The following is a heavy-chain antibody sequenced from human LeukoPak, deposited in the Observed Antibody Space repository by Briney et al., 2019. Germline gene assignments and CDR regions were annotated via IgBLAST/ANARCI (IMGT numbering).Heavy chain of an antibody. D-gene: IGHD5-12*01. CDR1: GFTFSNYA. J-gene: IGHJ3*02. CDR2: ISASGGST. Sequence: LPGGSLRLSCAASGFTFSNYAMSWVRQVPGKGLEWVSVISASGGSTNYADSVKGRFTISRDNSKNTMYLQMNSLRAEDTALYYCAKDMEWLRNGVDIWGQGTMVTVSS. V-gene: IGHV3-23*01. CDR3: AKDMEWLRNGVDI.